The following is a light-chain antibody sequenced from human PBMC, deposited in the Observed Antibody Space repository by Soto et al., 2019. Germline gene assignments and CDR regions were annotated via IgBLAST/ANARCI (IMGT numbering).Light chain of an antibody. V-gene: IGLV2-23*01. Sequence: QSALTQPASVSGSPGQSITISCTGTSSDVGSYNLVSWYQQHPGKAPKLMIYEGSKRPSGVSNLFSGSKSGNTASLTISGRQAEDEAEYYCCSYAGSSTFVVFGGGTKLTVL. J-gene: IGLJ2*01. CDR3: CSYAGSSTFVV. CDR1: SSDVGSYNL. CDR2: EGS.